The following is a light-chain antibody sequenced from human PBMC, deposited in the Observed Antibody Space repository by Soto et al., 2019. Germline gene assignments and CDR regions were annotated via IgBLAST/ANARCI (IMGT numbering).Light chain of an antibody. V-gene: IGKV4-1*01. CDR3: QQYNNWLVT. CDR1: QSVLSSSNNRNY. CDR2: GAS. Sequence: DIVMTQSPDSLAVSLGERATINCKSSQSVLSSSNNRNYLAWYQQKSGQPPRLLIYGASTRATGIPARFSGSGSGTEFTLTVSSLQSEDFAVYYCQQYNNWLVTFGQGTRLEIK. J-gene: IGKJ5*01.